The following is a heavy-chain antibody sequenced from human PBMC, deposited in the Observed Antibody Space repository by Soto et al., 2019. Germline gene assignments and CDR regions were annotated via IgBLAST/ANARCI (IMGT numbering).Heavy chain of an antibody. Sequence: QVQLVESGGGVVQPGRSLRLSCAASGFTFSSYGMHWVRQAPGKGLEWVAVIWYDGSNKYYADSVKGRFTISRDNSKNTLYLQMNSLRAEDTAVYYFAGDDDFWSGYPLPLGYWGQGTLVTVSS. CDR1: GFTFSSYG. J-gene: IGHJ4*02. CDR2: IWYDGSNK. D-gene: IGHD3-3*01. CDR3: AGDDDFWSGYPLPLGY. V-gene: IGHV3-33*01.